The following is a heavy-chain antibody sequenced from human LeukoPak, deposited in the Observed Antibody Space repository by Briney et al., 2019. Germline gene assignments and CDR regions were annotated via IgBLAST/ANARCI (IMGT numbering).Heavy chain of an antibody. D-gene: IGHD3-10*01. Sequence: PGGSLRLSCAASGFTFSSYAMSWVRQAPGKGLEWVSAISGSGGSTYYADSVKGRFTISRDNSKNTLYLQMNSLRAEDTAVYYCAKDGFLLTRVRGPLDYWGQGTLVTVSS. CDR1: GFTFSSYA. CDR3: AKDGFLLTRVRGPLDY. J-gene: IGHJ4*02. V-gene: IGHV3-23*01. CDR2: ISGSGGST.